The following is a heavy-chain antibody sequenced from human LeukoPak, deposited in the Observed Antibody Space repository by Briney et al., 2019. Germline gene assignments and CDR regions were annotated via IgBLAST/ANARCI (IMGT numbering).Heavy chain of an antibody. V-gene: IGHV3-33*01. CDR1: GFTFSSYV. CDR2: IWYDGSNK. CDR3: ARDRVRLNYYDSSGYYSHDAFDI. Sequence: GGSLRLSCAASGFTFSSYVMHWVRQAPGKGLEWVAVIWYDGSNKYYADSVKGRFTISRDNSKNTLYLQMNSLRAEDTAVYYCARDRVRLNYYDSSGYYSHDAFDIWGQGTMVTVSS. D-gene: IGHD3-22*01. J-gene: IGHJ3*02.